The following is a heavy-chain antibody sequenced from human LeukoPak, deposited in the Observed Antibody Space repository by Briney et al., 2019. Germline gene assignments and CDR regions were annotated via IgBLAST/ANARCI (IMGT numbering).Heavy chain of an antibody. V-gene: IGHV3-7*04. CDR2: IKQDGSEK. CDR1: GFTFSSYS. CDR3: ARGFYGDFDF. J-gene: IGHJ4*02. Sequence: PGGSLRLSCAASGFTFSSYSMSWVRQAPGKGLEWVANIKQDGSEKYYVDSVEGRFTVSRDNAKNSLYLQMNSLRAEDTAVYSCARGFYGDFDFWGQGTLVTVSS. D-gene: IGHD4-17*01.